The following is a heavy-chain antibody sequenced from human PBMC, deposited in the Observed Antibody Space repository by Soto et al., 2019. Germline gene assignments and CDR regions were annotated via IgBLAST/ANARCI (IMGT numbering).Heavy chain of an antibody. J-gene: IGHJ3*02. CDR2: IRKDGSVI. V-gene: IGHV3-7*01. CDR3: ARDFSTADGDFFYDAFDI. D-gene: IGHD5-18*01. CDR1: GFTFSTSW. Sequence: EVQLVESGGDLVQPGGSLRLSCAASGFTFSTSWMTWVRQAPGTGLEWVANIRKDGSVIHYGDSVKGRFTISSDNAKNSLYLEMTNLRVDDTAVYFCARDFSTADGDFFYDAFDIWGQGTVVTGSS.